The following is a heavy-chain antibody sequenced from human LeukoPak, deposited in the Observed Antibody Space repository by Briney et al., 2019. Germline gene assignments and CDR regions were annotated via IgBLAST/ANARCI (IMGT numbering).Heavy chain of an antibody. Sequence: ASVKVSCKASGYTFTSYYMHWVRQAPGQGLEWMGIINPSGGSTSYAQKFQGRVTMTRDMSTSTVYMELSSLRSEDTAVYYCARNKCGGDCYDYFDCWGQGTLVTVSS. CDR3: ARNKCGGDCYDYFDC. CDR1: GYTFTSYY. D-gene: IGHD2-21*02. J-gene: IGHJ4*02. V-gene: IGHV1-46*01. CDR2: INPSGGST.